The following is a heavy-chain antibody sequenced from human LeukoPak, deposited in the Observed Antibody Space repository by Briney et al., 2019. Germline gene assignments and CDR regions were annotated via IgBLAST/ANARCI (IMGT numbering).Heavy chain of an antibody. CDR2: TTAYNGDT. CDR3: ARAIQDTMIVVVITPLDY. J-gene: IGHJ4*02. D-gene: IGHD3-22*01. Sequence: ASVKVSCKTSGYTFSSYGISWVRQAPGQGLEWMGWTTAYNGDTNYAQKFQGRVTMTIDTSTSTVYMELRSLRSDDTAVYYCARAIQDTMIVVVITPLDYWGQGTLVTVSS. V-gene: IGHV1-18*01. CDR1: GYTFSSYG.